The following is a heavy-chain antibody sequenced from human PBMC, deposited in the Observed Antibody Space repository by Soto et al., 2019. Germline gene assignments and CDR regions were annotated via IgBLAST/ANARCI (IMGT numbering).Heavy chain of an antibody. Sequence: QVQLVESGGGVVQPGRSLRLSCAASGFTFSSYGMHWVRQAPGKGLEWVAIISYDGSNTYYADSVKGRFTISRDNSKNTLDLQMIRLRAEATSVYSCAKEGGLSGSYYISSSFYFDYWGQGTLVSVSS. CDR1: GFTFSSYG. V-gene: IGHV3-30*18. CDR2: ISYDGSNT. CDR3: AKEGGLSGSYYISSSFYFDY. J-gene: IGHJ4*02. D-gene: IGHD1-26*01.